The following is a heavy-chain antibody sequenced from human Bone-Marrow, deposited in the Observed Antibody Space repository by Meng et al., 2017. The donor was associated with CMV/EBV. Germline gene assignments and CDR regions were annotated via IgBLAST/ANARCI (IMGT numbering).Heavy chain of an antibody. CDR1: GFTFSSYG. V-gene: IGHV3-33*01. Sequence: GGSLRLSCAASGFTFSSYGMHWVRQAPGKGLEWVAVIWYDGSNKFYADSVKGRFTISRDNSKNTLYLQMNSLRAEDTAVYYCARKPLRLGELSPFDYWGQGTLVTVSS. J-gene: IGHJ4*02. D-gene: IGHD3-16*02. CDR3: ARKPLRLGELSPFDY. CDR2: IWYDGSNK.